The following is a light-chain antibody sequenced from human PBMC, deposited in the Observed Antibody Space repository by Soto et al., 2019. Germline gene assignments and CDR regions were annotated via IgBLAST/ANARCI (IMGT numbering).Light chain of an antibody. Sequence: QSVLTQPASVSGSPGQSITISCSGASSDVGGYDHVSWYQQHPGKVPKLMIYDVSNRPSGVSNRFSGSKSGNTASLTISGLQAEDEADYYCASYTSSSTLVLFGGGTKVTVL. CDR2: DVS. J-gene: IGLJ2*01. CDR1: SSDVGGYDH. V-gene: IGLV2-14*01. CDR3: ASYTSSSTLVL.